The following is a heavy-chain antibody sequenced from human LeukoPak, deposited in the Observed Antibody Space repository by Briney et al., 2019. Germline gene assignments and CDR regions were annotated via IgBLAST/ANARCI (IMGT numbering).Heavy chain of an antibody. V-gene: IGHV4-39*01. CDR3: ARQGADYFYYYVDV. Sequence: PSETLSLTCSVSGGSISGNSFYWDWIRQPPGKGLEWIGSIYYSGSTFYSSSLESRVSSSVDMSKNQFSLKLTSVTAADTAVYYCARQGADYFYYYVDVWGEGTTVAVSS. CDR2: IYYSGST. CDR1: GGSISGNSFY. J-gene: IGHJ6*03. D-gene: IGHD3-16*01.